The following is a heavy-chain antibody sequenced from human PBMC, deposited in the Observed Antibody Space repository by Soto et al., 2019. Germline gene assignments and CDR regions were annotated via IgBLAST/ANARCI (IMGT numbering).Heavy chain of an antibody. Sequence: GGSLRLSCAASGFTFSSYSMNWVRQAPGKGLEWVSYISSSSSTIYYAGSVKGRFTISRDNAKNSLYLQMNSLRDEDTAVYYCAREYYGMTDAFDIWGQGTMVTVSS. CDR3: AREYYGMTDAFDI. D-gene: IGHD3-10*01. V-gene: IGHV3-48*02. CDR2: ISSSSSTI. J-gene: IGHJ3*02. CDR1: GFTFSSYS.